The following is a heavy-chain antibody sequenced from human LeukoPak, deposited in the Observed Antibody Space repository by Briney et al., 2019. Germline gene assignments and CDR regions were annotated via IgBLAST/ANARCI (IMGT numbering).Heavy chain of an antibody. J-gene: IGHJ6*03. Sequence: SVKVSCKASGGTFSSYAISWVRQAPGQGLEWMGGIIPIFGTANYAQKFQGRVTITADESTSTAYMELSSLRSEDTAVYYCARGSGITGTLPVSYYYYYYMDVWGKGTTVTVSS. CDR1: GGTFSSYA. CDR2: IIPIFGTA. D-gene: IGHD1-7*01. V-gene: IGHV1-69*13. CDR3: ARGSGITGTLPVSYYYYYYMDV.